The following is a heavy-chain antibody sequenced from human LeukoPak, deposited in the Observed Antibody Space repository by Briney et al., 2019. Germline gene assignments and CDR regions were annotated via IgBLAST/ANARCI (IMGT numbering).Heavy chain of an antibody. D-gene: IGHD2-21*01. J-gene: IGHJ4*02. V-gene: IGHV4-34*01. CDR3: ARDSLGGGD. CDR1: GGSFSGYY. Sequence: SETLPLTCAVYGGSFSGYYWSWIRQPPGKGLEWIGEINHSGSANYNPSLKSRVTISVDTSKNQFSLKLSSVTAADTAVYYCARDSLGGGDWGQGTLVTVSS. CDR2: INHSGSA.